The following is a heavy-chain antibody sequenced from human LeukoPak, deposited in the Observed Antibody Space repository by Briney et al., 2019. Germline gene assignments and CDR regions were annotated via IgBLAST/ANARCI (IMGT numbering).Heavy chain of an antibody. CDR2: IRYDGSNK. V-gene: IGHV3-30*02. CDR1: GFTFSSYG. J-gene: IGHJ4*02. Sequence: PGGSLRLSCAASGFTFSSYGMHWVRQAPGKGLEWVAFIRYDGSNKYYADSVKGRFTISRDNAKNSLYLQMNSLRVEDTAVYYCAKGLPPAMDTAMVVGFDYWGQGTLVTVSS. CDR3: AKGLPPAMDTAMVVGFDY. D-gene: IGHD5-18*01.